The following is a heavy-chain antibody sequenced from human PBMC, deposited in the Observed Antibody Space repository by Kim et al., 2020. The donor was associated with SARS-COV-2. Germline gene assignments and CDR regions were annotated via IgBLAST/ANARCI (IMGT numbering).Heavy chain of an antibody. CDR3: ARYPVFDF. CDR2: IYWDGDQ. V-gene: IGHV2-5*02. CDR1: GFSLSTTKMG. J-gene: IGHJ4*02. Sequence: SGPTLVKPTQTLTLTCSFSGFSLSTTKMGVGWIRQPPGKAPEWLALIYWDGDQRYNLFLKKRLNITKDSSNNQVVLSMTNMDPVDTATYYCARYPVFDFWGPGILVTVSS. D-gene: IGHD2-2*01.